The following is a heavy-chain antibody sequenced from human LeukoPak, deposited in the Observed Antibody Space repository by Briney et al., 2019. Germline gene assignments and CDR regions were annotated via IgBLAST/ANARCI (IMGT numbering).Heavy chain of an antibody. D-gene: IGHD2-15*01. CDR1: GGSTSSYY. CDR2: IYTSGST. CDR3: ARDNLGYCSGGSCGRWFDP. V-gene: IGHV4-4*07. Sequence: SETLSLTCTVSGGSTSSYYWSWIRQPAGKGLEWIGRIYTSGSTNYNPSLKSRVTMSVDTSKNQFSLKLSSVTAADTAVYYCARDNLGYCSGGSCGRWFDPWGQGTLVTVSS. J-gene: IGHJ5*02.